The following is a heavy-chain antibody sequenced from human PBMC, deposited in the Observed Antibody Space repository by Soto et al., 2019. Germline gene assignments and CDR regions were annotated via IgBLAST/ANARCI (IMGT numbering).Heavy chain of an antibody. J-gene: IGHJ5*02. CDR1: GGSISSSSYY. CDR3: ARTGGWLRLGWFDP. D-gene: IGHD5-12*01. V-gene: IGHV4-39*01. Sequence: SETLSLTCTVSGGSISSSSYYWGWIRQPPGKGLEWIGSIYYSGSTYYNPSLKSRATISVDTSKNQFSLKLSSVTAADTAVYYCARTGGWLRLGWFDPWGQGTLVTAPQ. CDR2: IYYSGST.